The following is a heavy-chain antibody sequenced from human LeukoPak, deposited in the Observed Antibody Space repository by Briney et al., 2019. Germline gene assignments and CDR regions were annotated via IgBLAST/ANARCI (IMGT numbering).Heavy chain of an antibody. CDR1: GFTFSSYG. CDR3: AKDLNSRDPWLREYFDL. Sequence: PGRSLRLSCAASGFTFSSYGMHWVRQAPGKGLEWVAVIWYGGSNKYYADSVKGRFTISRDNSKNTLYLQMNSLRAEDTAVYYCAKDLNSRDPWLREYFDLWGRGTLVTVSS. V-gene: IGHV3-30*18. CDR2: IWYGGSNK. D-gene: IGHD5-12*01. J-gene: IGHJ2*01.